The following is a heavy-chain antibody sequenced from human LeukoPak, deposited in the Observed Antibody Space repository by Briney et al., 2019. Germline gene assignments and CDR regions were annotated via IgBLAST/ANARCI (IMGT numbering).Heavy chain of an antibody. V-gene: IGHV3-23*01. CDR3: ANGDNWNYEAAFDY. CDR1: GFTFSSYA. D-gene: IGHD1-7*01. CDR2: ISGSGGST. J-gene: IGHJ4*02. Sequence: PGGSLRLSCAASGFTFSSYAMSWVRQAPGKGLEWVSAISGSGGSTYYADSVKGRFTISRDNSKNTLYLQMNSLRAEDTAVYYCANGDNWNYEAAFDYWGQGILVTVSS.